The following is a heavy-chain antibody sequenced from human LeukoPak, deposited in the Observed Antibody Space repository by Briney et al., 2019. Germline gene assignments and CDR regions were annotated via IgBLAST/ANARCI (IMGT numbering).Heavy chain of an antibody. CDR2: ISSSSSYI. V-gene: IGHV3-21*01. CDR1: GFTFSSYS. J-gene: IGHJ4*02. Sequence: GGSLRPSCAASGFTFSSYSMNWVRQAPGKGLEWVSSISSSSSYIYYADSVKGQFTISRDNAKNSLYLQMNSLRAEDTAVYYCAREEDGSECDYWGQGTLVTVSS. D-gene: IGHD3-10*01. CDR3: AREEDGSECDY.